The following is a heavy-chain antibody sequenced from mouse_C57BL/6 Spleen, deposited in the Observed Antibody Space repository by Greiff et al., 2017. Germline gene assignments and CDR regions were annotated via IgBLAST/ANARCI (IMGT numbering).Heavy chain of an antibody. J-gene: IGHJ2*01. D-gene: IGHD1-1*01. CDR3: ANYGSNYYFDY. Sequence: QVQLQQPGAELVKPGASVKLSCKASGYTFTSYWMQWVKQRPGQGLEWIGEIDPSDGYTNYNQKFKGKAKLTVDTSSSTAYMQLSSLTSEDSAVYYCANYGSNYYFDYWGQGTTLTVSS. V-gene: IGHV1-50*01. CDR2: IDPSDGYT. CDR1: GYTFTSYW.